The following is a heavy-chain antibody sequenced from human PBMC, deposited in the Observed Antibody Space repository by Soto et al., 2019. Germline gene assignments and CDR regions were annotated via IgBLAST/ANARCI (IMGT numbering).Heavy chain of an antibody. CDR1: GYTFTSHG. CDR3: ATALAARSSLGYDY. CDR2: ISAYNGNS. J-gene: IGHJ4*02. D-gene: IGHD6-6*01. Sequence: QVQLVQSGAEVKKPGASVKVSCKASGYTFTSHGISWVRQAPGQGLEWMGWISAYNGNSNYAQKLQGRVTMTTDPSTSTAYMELRSLRSDDTAVYYCATALAARSSLGYDYWRQGPLVPVSS. V-gene: IGHV1-18*01.